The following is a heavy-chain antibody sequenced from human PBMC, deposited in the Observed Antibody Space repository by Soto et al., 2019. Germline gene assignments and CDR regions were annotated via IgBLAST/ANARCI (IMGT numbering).Heavy chain of an antibody. J-gene: IGHJ6*03. V-gene: IGHV2-5*02. CDR1: GFSLSTSGVG. CDR2: IYWDDDK. D-gene: IGHD6-13*01. Sequence: QITLKESGPTLVKPTQTLTLTCTFSGFSLSTSGVGVGWIRQPRGKALEWLALIYWDDDKRYSPSLKSRLTITKDTSKNQVVLTMTNMDPVDTATYYCAHSENIAAAEYMDVWGKGTTVTVSS. CDR3: AHSENIAAAEYMDV.